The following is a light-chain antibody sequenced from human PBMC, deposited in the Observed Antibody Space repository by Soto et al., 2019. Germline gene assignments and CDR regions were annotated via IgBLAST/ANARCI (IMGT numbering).Light chain of an antibody. J-gene: IGKJ1*01. V-gene: IGKV3-15*01. CDR1: QSVYSN. CDR3: QQYHNWPWT. CDR2: GAS. Sequence: EIVMTQSPATLSVSPGERATLSCRASQSVYSNLAWYKQKPGQAPRLLIFGASTEAAGISARFSGSGSGTEFTLTINSLQSEDFAVYYCQQYHNWPWTFGQGTKVEIK.